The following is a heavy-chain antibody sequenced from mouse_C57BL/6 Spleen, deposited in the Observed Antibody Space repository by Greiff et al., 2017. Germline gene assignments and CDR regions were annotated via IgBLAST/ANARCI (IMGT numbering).Heavy chain of an antibody. CDR1: GFTFSDYG. CDR3: AREYGSSYGAMDY. Sequence: EVQLQESGGGLVKPGGSLKLSCAASGFTFSDYGMHWVRQAPEKGLEWVAYISSGGSTSSYADTVKGRFTISRDNAKNTLFLQMTSLRSEDTAMYYCAREYGSSYGAMDYWGQGTSVTVSS. V-gene: IGHV5-17*01. CDR2: ISSGGSTS. D-gene: IGHD1-1*01. J-gene: IGHJ4*01.